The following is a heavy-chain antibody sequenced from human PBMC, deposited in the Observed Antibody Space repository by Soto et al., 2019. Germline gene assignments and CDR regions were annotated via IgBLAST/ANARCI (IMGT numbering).Heavy chain of an antibody. V-gene: IGHV1-69*06. CDR1: GGTFSNDA. CDR3: ARDEATNWFDP. CDR2: IITMFGTT. J-gene: IGHJ5*02. Sequence: QVQLVQSGAEVKKPGSSVKVSCKASGGTFSNDAISWVRQAPGQGLEWMGGIITMFGTTIYAQKFQCRLTITADRSTTTAYMELSSLRSEDTAVYYCARDEATNWFDPWGQGTLVTVSS.